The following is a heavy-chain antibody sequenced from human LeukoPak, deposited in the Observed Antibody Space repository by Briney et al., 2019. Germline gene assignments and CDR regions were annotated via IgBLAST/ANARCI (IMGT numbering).Heavy chain of an antibody. CDR2: IIPIFGTA. D-gene: IGHD2-2*01. Sequence: GASVKVSCKASGGTFSSYAISWVRQAPGQGLEWMGGIIPIFGTANYAQKFQGRVTITADESTSTAYMELSSLRSEDTAVYYCARDDPAAMGFYGMDFGGQGTPVTVSS. J-gene: IGHJ6*02. CDR1: GGTFSSYA. CDR3: ARDDPAAMGFYGMDF. V-gene: IGHV1-69*13.